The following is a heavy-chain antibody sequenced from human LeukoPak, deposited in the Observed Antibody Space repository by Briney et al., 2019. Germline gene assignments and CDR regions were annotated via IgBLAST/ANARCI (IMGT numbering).Heavy chain of an antibody. J-gene: IGHJ6*02. CDR1: GGSISSGGYY. V-gene: IGHV4-31*03. CDR2: IYYSGST. D-gene: IGHD3-9*01. Sequence: SETLSLTCTVSGGSISSGGYYWSWIRQHPGKGLEWIGYIYYSGSTYYNPSLKGRVTISVDTSKNQFSLKLSSVTAADTAVYYCARTDILTAHYYGMDVWGQGTTVTVSS. CDR3: ARTDILTAHYYGMDV.